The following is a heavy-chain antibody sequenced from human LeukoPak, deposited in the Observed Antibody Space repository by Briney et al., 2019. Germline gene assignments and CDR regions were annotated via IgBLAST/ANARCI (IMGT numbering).Heavy chain of an antibody. CDR2: MSSSGGTI. V-gene: IGHV3-11*04. J-gene: IGHJ3*02. D-gene: IGHD1-26*01. Sequence: GGSLRLSCAASGFTFSDYYMTWIRQAPGKGLEWVSYMSSSGGTIYYADSVKGRFTISRDNAKNSLYLQMNSLRAEDMAVYYCATRGREGAFDIWGQGTMVTVSS. CDR1: GFTFSDYY. CDR3: ATRGREGAFDI.